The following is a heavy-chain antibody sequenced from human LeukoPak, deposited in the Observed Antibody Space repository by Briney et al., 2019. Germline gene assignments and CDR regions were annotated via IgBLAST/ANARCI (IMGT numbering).Heavy chain of an antibody. CDR2: ITSTGSYT. D-gene: IGHD1-26*01. Sequence: GGSLRLSCAASGFTFSSYGMNWVRRAPGKGLEWVSSITSTGSYTFYADSVKGRFTISRDNAKNSLYLQMNSLRAEDTAIYYCARDPYSGSYGDSYYYYMDVWGKGTTVTISS. CDR1: GFTFSSYG. J-gene: IGHJ6*03. CDR3: ARDPYSGSYGDSYYYYMDV. V-gene: IGHV3-21*01.